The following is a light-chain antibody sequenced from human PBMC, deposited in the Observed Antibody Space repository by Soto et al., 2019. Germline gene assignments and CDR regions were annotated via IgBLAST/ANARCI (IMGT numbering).Light chain of an antibody. Sequence: DIQLTQSPSSLSASVGDRVTITCRASQSISNSLNWYQQKPGKAPNLLIYGTSDSQSGVPSRISGRGSGTDFTLISSRLQRDDFVNYYCQQSNRSSWTFGQGTKVEIK. CDR2: GTS. CDR3: QQSNRSSWT. CDR1: QSISNS. V-gene: IGKV1-39*01. J-gene: IGKJ1*01.